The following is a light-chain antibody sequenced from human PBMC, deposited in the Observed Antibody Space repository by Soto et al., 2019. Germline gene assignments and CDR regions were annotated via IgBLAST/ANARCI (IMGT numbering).Light chain of an antibody. CDR3: RQYGSSPT. CDR2: GAS. V-gene: IGKV3-20*01. J-gene: IGKJ5*01. CDR1: QSVSSSY. Sequence: EMVRTQSPATLSVSPGERATLSCRASQSVSSSYLAWYQQRPGQAPRLLIYGASTRATGVPARFSGGGSGTEFTLTITSLQSEDFAVYYCRQYGSSPTFGEGTRLEIK.